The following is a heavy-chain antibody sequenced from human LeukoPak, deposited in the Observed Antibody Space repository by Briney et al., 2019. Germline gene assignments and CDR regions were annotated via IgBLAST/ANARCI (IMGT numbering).Heavy chain of an antibody. V-gene: IGHV1-3*01. CDR3: ARMGRYSSGWYPIEGMDY. CDR1: GYTFTSYA. Sequence: ASVKVSCKASGYTFTSYAMHWVRQAPGQRLEWMGWINAGNGNTKYSQKFQGRVTITRDTSASTAYMELSSLRSEDTAVYYCARMGRYSSGWYPIEGMDYWGQGNLVTVSS. CDR2: INAGNGNT. D-gene: IGHD6-19*01. J-gene: IGHJ4*02.